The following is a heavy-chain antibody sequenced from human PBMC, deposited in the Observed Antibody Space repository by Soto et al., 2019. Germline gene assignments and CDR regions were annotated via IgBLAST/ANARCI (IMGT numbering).Heavy chain of an antibody. Sequence: SETLSLTCAVYGGSFSGYYWTWIRQPPGKGLEWIGEINHSGTINFNPSLKSRLTISLDTSKKHFSLKLSSVTDADTAAYYCARADSTMVTSYSLDVWGQGNKVTVSS. CDR1: GGSFSGYY. D-gene: IGHD4-17*01. V-gene: IGHV4-34*01. CDR3: ARADSTMVTSYSLDV. J-gene: IGHJ6*02. CDR2: INHSGTI.